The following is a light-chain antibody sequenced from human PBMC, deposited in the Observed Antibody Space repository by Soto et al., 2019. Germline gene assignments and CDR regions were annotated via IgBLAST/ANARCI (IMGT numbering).Light chain of an antibody. Sequence: DIQMTQSPYSLSTSVGDRVTIICRTSQSVSTYLNWYQQRPGKAPKLLIYGASSLQSGVPSRFSGSGSGTHFTLTISSLQPEDFATYYCQEGSTLLTFGGGTKVDIK. CDR3: QEGSTLLT. CDR1: QSVSTY. J-gene: IGKJ4*01. CDR2: GAS. V-gene: IGKV1-39*01.